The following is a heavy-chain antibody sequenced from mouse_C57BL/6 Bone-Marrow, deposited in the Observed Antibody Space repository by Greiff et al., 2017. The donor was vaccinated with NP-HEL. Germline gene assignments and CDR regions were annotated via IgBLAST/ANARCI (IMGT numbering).Heavy chain of an antibody. V-gene: IGHV1-52*01. D-gene: IGHD4-1*01. CDR1: GYTFTSYW. CDR3: ARETGRYFDY. Sequence: QVQLKQPGAELVRPGSSVKLSCKASGYTFTSYWMHWVKQRPIQGLEWIGNIDPSDSETHYNQKFKDKATLTVDKSSSTAYMQLSSLTSEDSAVYYCARETGRYFDYWGQGTTLTVSS. CDR2: IDPSDSET. J-gene: IGHJ2*01.